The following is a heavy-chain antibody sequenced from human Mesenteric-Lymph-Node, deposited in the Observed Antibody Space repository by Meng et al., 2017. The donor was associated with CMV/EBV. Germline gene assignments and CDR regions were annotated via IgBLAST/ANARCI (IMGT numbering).Heavy chain of an antibody. CDR1: GGSISSYY. Sequence: SETLSLTCTVSGGSISSYYWSWIRQSPGKGLEWIGYIYYRGSTNYNPSLKSRVTISLDTSNNQFSLKVNSVTAADTAVYYCAREGRFDSTVYYSSWFDPWGQGTLVTVSS. CDR2: IYYRGST. V-gene: IGHV4-59*01. D-gene: IGHD3-22*01. J-gene: IGHJ5*02. CDR3: AREGRFDSTVYYSSWFDP.